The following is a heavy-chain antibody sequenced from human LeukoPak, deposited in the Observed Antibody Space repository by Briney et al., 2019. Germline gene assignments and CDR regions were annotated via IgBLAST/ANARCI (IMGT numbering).Heavy chain of an antibody. J-gene: IGHJ4*02. Sequence: GGSLRLSCAASGFTFSNGLVSWVRQAPGKGLEWVGRIKSKTDGGTTDYAAPVKGRFTISRDDSKNTVYLQMNSLKTEDTAVYYCTTRLTGVDYWGQGTLVTVSS. D-gene: IGHD1-20*01. CDR1: GFTFSNGL. CDR2: IKSKTDGGTT. CDR3: TTRLTGVDY. V-gene: IGHV3-15*01.